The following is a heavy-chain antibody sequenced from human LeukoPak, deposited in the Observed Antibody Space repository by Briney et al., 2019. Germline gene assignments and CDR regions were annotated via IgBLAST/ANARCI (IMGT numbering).Heavy chain of an antibody. J-gene: IGHJ4*02. Sequence: GGSLRLSCAASGFAFSIYSMDWVRHAPEEGLEWVAYIKSNSDTIYYAHSVKGRFTLSRDNAKNSLYLQMNSLRGEDTAVYYCARERGYCSGTTCYGFDYWGQGTLVTVSS. V-gene: IGHV3-48*01. CDR1: GFAFSIYS. CDR3: ARERGYCSGTTCYGFDY. D-gene: IGHD2-2*01. CDR2: IKSNSDTI.